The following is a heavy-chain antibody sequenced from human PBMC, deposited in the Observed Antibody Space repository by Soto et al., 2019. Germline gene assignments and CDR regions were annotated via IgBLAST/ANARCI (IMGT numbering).Heavy chain of an antibody. Sequence: EVQLLESGGGLVQPGGSLRLSCAASGFTFSSHVMNWVRQAPGKGLEWVAAISGGGGTTYYGDSVEGRFTMSRDSSKNTLYLQMNSLRADDTAVYYCARGPRAPPPHDYGMDVWGQGTTVTVSS. J-gene: IGHJ6*02. CDR3: ARGPRAPPPHDYGMDV. V-gene: IGHV3-23*01. CDR2: ISGGGGTT. CDR1: GFTFSSHV.